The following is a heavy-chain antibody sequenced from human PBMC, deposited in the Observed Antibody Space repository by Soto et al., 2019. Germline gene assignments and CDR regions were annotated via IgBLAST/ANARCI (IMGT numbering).Heavy chain of an antibody. CDR1: GFSLSTSGMC. CDR2: IYWDDDK. J-gene: IGHJ4*02. D-gene: IGHD3-10*01. V-gene: IGHV2-5*08. Sequence: SGPTLVNPTQTLTLTCTFSGFSLSTSGMCVSWIRQPPGKALEWLALIYWDDDKRYSPSLKSRLTITKDTSKNQVVLTMTNMDSVDTATYYCAHISALYYGSGSYYNELDYWGQGTLVTVSS. CDR3: AHISALYYGSGSYYNELDY.